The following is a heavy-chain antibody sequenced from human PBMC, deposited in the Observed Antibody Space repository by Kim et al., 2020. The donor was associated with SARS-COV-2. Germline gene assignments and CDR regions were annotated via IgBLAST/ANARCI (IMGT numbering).Heavy chain of an antibody. V-gene: IGHV3-33*01. CDR3: ERYKSGFDY. CDR2: SKK. J-gene: IGHJ4*02. D-gene: IGHD1-1*01. Sequence: SKKYYADSVKGRFTISRDNSKNTLYLQMNSLRAEDTAVYYCERYKSGFDYWGQGTLVTVSS.